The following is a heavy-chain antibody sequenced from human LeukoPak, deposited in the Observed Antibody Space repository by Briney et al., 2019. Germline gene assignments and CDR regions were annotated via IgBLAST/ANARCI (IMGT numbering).Heavy chain of an antibody. CDR2: IIPIFGTA. V-gene: IGHV1-69*13. D-gene: IGHD3-22*01. J-gene: IGHJ6*02. Sequence: SVTVSCKASGGTFSSYAISWVRQAPGQGLEWMGGIIPIFGTANYAQKFQGRVTITADESTSTAYMELSSLRSEDTAVYYCASEYYYDSSGYYRPDYYYGMDVWGQGTTVTVSS. CDR3: ASEYYYDSSGYYRPDYYYGMDV. CDR1: GGTFSSYA.